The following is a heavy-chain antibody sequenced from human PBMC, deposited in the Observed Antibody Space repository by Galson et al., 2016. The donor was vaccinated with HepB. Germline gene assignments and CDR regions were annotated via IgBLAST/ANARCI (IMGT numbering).Heavy chain of an antibody. CDR3: LHSIDY. CDR2: ISGSGDRT. CDR1: GFSFSSYT. J-gene: IGHJ4*02. Sequence: SLRLSCAASGFSFSSYTMSWVRQAPGKGLEWISAISGSGDRTYYADSVRDRFTISRDNAKNTLYLEMNSLRAEDTALYYCLHSIDYWGQGTLVTVSS. V-gene: IGHV3-23*01. D-gene: IGHD2/OR15-2a*01.